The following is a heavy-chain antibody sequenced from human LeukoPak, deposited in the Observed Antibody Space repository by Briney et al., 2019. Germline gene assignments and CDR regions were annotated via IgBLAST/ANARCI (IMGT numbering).Heavy chain of an antibody. J-gene: IGHJ4*02. CDR3: AREHWNLYYFDY. CDR1: GGTFSSYA. CDR2: IIPIFGSA. V-gene: IGHV1-69*05. Sequence: ASVKVSCKASGGTFSSYAISWVRQAPGQGLEWMGGIIPIFGSANYAQKFQGRVTITTDESTSTAYMELSSLRSEDTAVYYCAREHWNLYYFDYWGQGTLVTVSS. D-gene: IGHD1-1*01.